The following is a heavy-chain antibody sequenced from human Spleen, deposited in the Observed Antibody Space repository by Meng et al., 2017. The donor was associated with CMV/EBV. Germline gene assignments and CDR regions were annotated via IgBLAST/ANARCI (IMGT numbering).Heavy chain of an antibody. V-gene: IGHV1-69*10. J-gene: IGHJ4*02. Sequence: SVKVSCKASGDTFSSSPISWVRQAPGQGLEWMGGIIPILAIPNYAQRFQGRVTITADKSTSTAYMELSSLRSEDTALYYCAGGSDSSFLGHFDKWGQGTLVTVSS. D-gene: IGHD4-23*01. CDR2: IIPILAIP. CDR3: AGGSDSSFLGHFDK. CDR1: GDTFSSSP.